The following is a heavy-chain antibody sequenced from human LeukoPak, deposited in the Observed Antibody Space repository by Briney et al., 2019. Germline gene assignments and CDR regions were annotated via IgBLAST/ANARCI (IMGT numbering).Heavy chain of an antibody. Sequence: SETLSLTCTVSGGSISSYYWSWIRQPPGKGLEWIGYIYYSGSTNYNPSLKSRVTISVGTSKNQFSLKLSSVTAADTAVYYCARGLRLPYYYDSSGYYSGCWFDPWGQGTLVTVSS. CDR3: ARGLRLPYYYDSSGYYSGCWFDP. J-gene: IGHJ5*02. CDR1: GGSISSYY. V-gene: IGHV4-59*12. D-gene: IGHD3-22*01. CDR2: IYYSGST.